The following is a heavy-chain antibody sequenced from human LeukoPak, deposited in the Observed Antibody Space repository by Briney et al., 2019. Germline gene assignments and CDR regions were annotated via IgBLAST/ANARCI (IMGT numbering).Heavy chain of an antibody. Sequence: GASVKVSCKASGYTFTGYYMHWLRQAPGQGLEWMGWINPNSGGTNYAQKFQGRVTMTRDTSISTAYMELSRLRSDDRAVYYCAKPHYYYDSSGYGYWGQGTLVTVSS. J-gene: IGHJ4*02. D-gene: IGHD3-22*01. CDR1: GYTFTGYY. V-gene: IGHV1-2*02. CDR3: AKPHYYYDSSGYGY. CDR2: INPNSGGT.